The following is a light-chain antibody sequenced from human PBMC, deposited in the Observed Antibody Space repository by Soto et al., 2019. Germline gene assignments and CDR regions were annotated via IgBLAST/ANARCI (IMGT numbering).Light chain of an antibody. Sequence: QSALTQPRSVSGSPGQSVTISWTGTSSEVGGYNYVSWYQQHPGKAPKLMIYDVSKRPSGVPDRFSGSKSGNTASLTISGLQAEDEADYYCCSYAGSYTLVFGGGTKLTVL. CDR2: DVS. V-gene: IGLV2-11*01. CDR1: SSEVGGYNY. CDR3: CSYAGSYTLV. J-gene: IGLJ2*01.